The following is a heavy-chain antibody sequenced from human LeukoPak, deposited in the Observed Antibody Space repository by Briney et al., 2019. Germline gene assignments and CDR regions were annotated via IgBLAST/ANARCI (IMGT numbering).Heavy chain of an antibody. D-gene: IGHD2/OR15-2a*01. J-gene: IGHJ4*02. Sequence: SETLSLTCAVSGGSISSGGYSWSWIRQPPGKGLEWIGYIYHSGSTYYNPSLKSRVTISVDRSKNQFSLKLSSVTAADTAVYYCARGKIGPLDYWGQGTLVTVSS. V-gene: IGHV4-30-2*01. CDR3: ARGKIGPLDY. CDR1: GGSISSGGYS. CDR2: IYHSGST.